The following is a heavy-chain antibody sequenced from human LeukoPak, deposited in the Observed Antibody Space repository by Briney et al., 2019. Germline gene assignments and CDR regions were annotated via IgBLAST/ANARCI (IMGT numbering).Heavy chain of an antibody. CDR3: ARGPWERPLGY. Sequence: PGGSLRLSCAPSGFTFSSYEMNWVRQAPGKGLEWVSSISSSSSYIYYADSVKGRFTISRDNAKNSLYLQMNSLRAEDTAVYYCARGPWERPLGYWGQGTLVTVSS. CDR2: ISSSSSYI. V-gene: IGHV3-21*01. D-gene: IGHD1-26*01. CDR1: GFTFSSYE. J-gene: IGHJ4*02.